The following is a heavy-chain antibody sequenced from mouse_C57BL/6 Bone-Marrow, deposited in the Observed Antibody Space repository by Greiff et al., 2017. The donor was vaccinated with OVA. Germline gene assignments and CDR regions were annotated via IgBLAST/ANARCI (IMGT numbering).Heavy chain of an antibody. V-gene: IGHV1-18*01. J-gene: IGHJ3*01. CDR2: INPNNGGT. D-gene: IGHD1-1*01. CDR3: ARNYDGSSYLAWFAY. CDR1: GYTFTDYN. Sequence: EVQLQQSGPELVKPGASVKIPCKASGYTFTDYNMDWVKQSHGKSLEWIGDINPNNGGTIYNQKFKGKATLTVDKSSSTAYMELRSLTSEDTAVYYCARNYDGSSYLAWFAYWGQGTLVTVSA.